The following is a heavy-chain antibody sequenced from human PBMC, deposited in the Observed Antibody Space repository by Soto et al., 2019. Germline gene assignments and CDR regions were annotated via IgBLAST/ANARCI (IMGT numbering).Heavy chain of an antibody. CDR2: IYSTDST. V-gene: IGHV3-66*01. Sequence: EVQLVESGGGLVQPGGSLRLSCAVSGFSVSSNYMTWVRQAPGKGLDWVSVIYSTDSTYYADSVKGRFTISRDNSKNTLSLHMNSLRAEDTAVYYCAREDIRPGGAIDNWGQGTLVTVSS. CDR3: AREDIRPGGAIDN. CDR1: GFSVSSNY. J-gene: IGHJ4*02. D-gene: IGHD2-21*01.